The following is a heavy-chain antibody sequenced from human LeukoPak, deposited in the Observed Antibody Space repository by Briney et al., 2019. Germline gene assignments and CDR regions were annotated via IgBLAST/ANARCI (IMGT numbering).Heavy chain of an antibody. CDR1: GFTLSSYE. V-gene: IGHV3-23*01. CDR3: AKQSVVVILMFDY. CDR2: IDYSGGST. J-gene: IGHJ4*02. D-gene: IGHD3-22*01. Sequence: GGSLRLSCTVSGFTLSSYEMSWIRQAPGKGLEWVSSIDYSGGSTYYADSVKGRFTISRGNSKDTLYLQLNSLRADDTAVYYCAKQSVVVILMFDYWGQGTLVTVSS.